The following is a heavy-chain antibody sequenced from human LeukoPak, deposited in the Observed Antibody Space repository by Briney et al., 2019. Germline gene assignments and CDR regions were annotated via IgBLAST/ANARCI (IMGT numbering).Heavy chain of an antibody. D-gene: IGHD1-1*01. CDR1: GGSISSYY. CDR2: IYTSGST. CDR3: ARGSRWVAGGAFDI. V-gene: IGHV4-4*09. J-gene: IGHJ3*02. Sequence: SETLSLTCTVSGGSISSYYWSWIRQPPGKGLEGIGYIYTSGSTNYNPSLRSRVTISVDTSKNQFSLKLSSVTAADTAVYYCARGSRWVAGGAFDIWGQGTMVTVSS.